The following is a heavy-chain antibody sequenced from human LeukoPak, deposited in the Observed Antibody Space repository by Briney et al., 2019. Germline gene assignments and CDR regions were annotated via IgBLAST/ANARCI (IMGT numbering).Heavy chain of an antibody. D-gene: IGHD6-13*01. V-gene: IGHV4-38-2*02. Sequence: SETLSLTCTVSGYSISSGYYWAWIRQPPGKGLQWIGNIYHSGNTYYNPSLKSRVSISVDTSKNQFSLRLTSVTAADTAVYYCARDPLRYSSSPDWFDPWGQGTLVTVSS. J-gene: IGHJ5*02. CDR1: GYSISSGYY. CDR2: IYHSGNT. CDR3: ARDPLRYSSSPDWFDP.